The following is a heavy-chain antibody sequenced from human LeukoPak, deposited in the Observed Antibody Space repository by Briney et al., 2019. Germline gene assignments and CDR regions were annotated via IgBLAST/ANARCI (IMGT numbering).Heavy chain of an antibody. CDR1: GGSFSGYY. D-gene: IGHD3-3*01. CDR2: INHSGST. V-gene: IGHV4-34*01. J-gene: IGHJ6*03. Sequence: SETQSLTYAVYGGSFSGYYWSWIRQPPGRGLEWMGGINHSGSTNYNPSLKSRVTISVDTSKNQFSLKLSSVTAADTAVYYCARRSGTRYYYYYMDVWGKGTTVTVSS. CDR3: ARRSGTRYYYYYMDV.